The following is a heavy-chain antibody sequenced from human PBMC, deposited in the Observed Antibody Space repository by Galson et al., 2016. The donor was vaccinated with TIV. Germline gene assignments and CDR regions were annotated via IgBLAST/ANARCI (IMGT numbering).Heavy chain of an antibody. Sequence: QSGAEVKKPGESLKISCTSSGYNFTNYWIGWVRQMPGKGLEWMGIIYPGDSDTKYSPSFQGHITISADNSISTAYLQWSSLMTSDTAIYYCAGHDRFCSGGSCFSLWLEPGGKGTTVTVSS. CDR3: AGHDRFCSGGSCFSLWLEP. D-gene: IGHD2-15*01. J-gene: IGHJ6*03. V-gene: IGHV5-51*01. CDR2: IYPGDSDT. CDR1: GYNFTNYW.